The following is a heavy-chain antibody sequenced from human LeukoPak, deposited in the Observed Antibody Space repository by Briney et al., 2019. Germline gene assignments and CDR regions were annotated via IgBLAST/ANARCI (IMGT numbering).Heavy chain of an antibody. D-gene: IGHD4-17*01. CDR2: ISGSGENT. Sequence: GGSLRLSCSASGFVFSGFAMGWVRQAPGRGLEWISSISGSGENTYYADSVEDRFIVSRDNTKNTLYLQMNSLTAEDTALYYCARGRGGDYVPSRFDYWGQGTLVIVSS. CDR1: GFVFSGFA. CDR3: ARGRGGDYVPSRFDY. J-gene: IGHJ4*02. V-gene: IGHV3-23*01.